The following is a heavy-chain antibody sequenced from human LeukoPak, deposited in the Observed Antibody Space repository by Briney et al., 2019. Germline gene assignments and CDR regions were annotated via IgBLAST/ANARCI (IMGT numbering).Heavy chain of an antibody. V-gene: IGHV3-21*01. CDR1: GFTFSSYS. Sequence: GGSLRLSCAASGFTFSSYSMNWVRQAPGKGLEWVSSISSSSSYIYYADSVKGRFTISRDNAKNSLYLQMNSLRAEDTAVYYCARVGPLLCFGESTDAFDIWGQGTMVTVSS. J-gene: IGHJ3*02. D-gene: IGHD3-10*01. CDR3: ARVGPLLCFGESTDAFDI. CDR2: ISSSSSYI.